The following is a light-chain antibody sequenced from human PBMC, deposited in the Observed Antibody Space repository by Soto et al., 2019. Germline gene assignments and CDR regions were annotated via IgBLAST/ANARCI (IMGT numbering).Light chain of an antibody. J-gene: IGLJ1*01. CDR3: SSYTSPTTFV. V-gene: IGLV2-14*01. Sequence: QSVLTKPASVSGSPGQSITISCTGTSSDVGGSKYVSWYQQHPGKGPKLMIFDVSYRPSGISNRFSGSKSGNTASLTISGLQAEDEADYYCSSYTSPTTFVFGTGTKVTVL. CDR1: SSDVGGSKY. CDR2: DVS.